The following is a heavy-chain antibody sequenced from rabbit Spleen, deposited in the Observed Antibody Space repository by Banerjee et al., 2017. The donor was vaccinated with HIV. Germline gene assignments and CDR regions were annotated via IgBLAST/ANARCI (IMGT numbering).Heavy chain of an antibody. CDR1: GFSFSNSYY. CDR2: IYAGSSGST. V-gene: IGHV1S45*01. J-gene: IGHJ4*01. Sequence: QEQLVESGGDLVKPGTSLTLTCTASGFSFSNSYYMCWVRQAPGKGLECIACIYAGSSGSTYYANWAKGRFTISKTSSTTVTLQMTSLTVADTATYFCARGSATMTMVITGYYLNLWGPGTLVTVS. D-gene: IGHD2-1*01. CDR3: ARGSATMTMVITGYYLNL.